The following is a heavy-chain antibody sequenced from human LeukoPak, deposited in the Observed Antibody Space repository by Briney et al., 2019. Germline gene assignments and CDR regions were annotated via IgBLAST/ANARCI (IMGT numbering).Heavy chain of an antibody. CDR2: MNPHTGKT. V-gene: IGHV1-8*01. J-gene: IGHJ1*01. CDR1: GYTFTSYD. CDR3: AREGSPWPKVVLGVIRQ. Sequence: APVNVSCNASGYTFTSYDLNWVRHAPGQGVEWGGWMNPHTGKTGYAQKFHGTVTMTRNTSLSTDYSELRSLQSEDTGLYHCAREGSPWPKVVLGVIRQGGQGNLVTVS. D-gene: IGHD3-10*01.